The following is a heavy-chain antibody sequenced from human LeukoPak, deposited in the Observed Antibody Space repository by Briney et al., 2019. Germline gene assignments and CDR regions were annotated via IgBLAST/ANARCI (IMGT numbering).Heavy chain of an antibody. CDR3: ARGVFPTRYSSSWYYFDY. CDR2: ISYDGSNK. CDR1: GFTFSSYA. D-gene: IGHD6-13*01. Sequence: PGRSLRLSCAASGFTFSSYAMHWVRQAPGKGLEWVAVISYDGSNKYYADSVKGRFTISRDNSKNTLYLQMNSLRAEDTAVYYCARGVFPTRYSSSWYYFDYWGQGTLVTVSS. V-gene: IGHV3-30-3*01. J-gene: IGHJ4*02.